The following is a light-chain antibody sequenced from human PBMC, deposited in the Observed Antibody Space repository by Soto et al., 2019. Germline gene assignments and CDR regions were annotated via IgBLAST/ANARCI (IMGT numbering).Light chain of an antibody. CDR3: QQYGSSPPIT. CDR1: RSVSSSY. Sequence: EIVFTQSPGIRSLSPGDGATLSCRASRSVSSSYLAWYQQKPGQTPSLLIYGASSRANGIPGRFSGSGSGTDLTLTISRLEPEDFAVYYCQQYGSSPPITFGQGTRLEIK. V-gene: IGKV3-20*01. CDR2: GAS. J-gene: IGKJ5*01.